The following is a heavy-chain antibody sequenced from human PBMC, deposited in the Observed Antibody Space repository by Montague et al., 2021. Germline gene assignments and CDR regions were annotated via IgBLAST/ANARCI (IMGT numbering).Heavy chain of an antibody. D-gene: IGHD4-17*01. V-gene: IGHV3-7*05. J-gene: IGHJ4*02. CDR2: IKKDGTEK. CDR3: SRAWVRSGFDS. CDR1: GFTLSSYW. Sequence: SLRLSCAASGFTLSSYWMIWVRQAPGKGLEWVACIKKDGTEKYYRDSVMGRFTISRDNAKTSLCLQMNTLRAEDTAVYFCSRAWVRSGFDSWGQGTLVTVSS.